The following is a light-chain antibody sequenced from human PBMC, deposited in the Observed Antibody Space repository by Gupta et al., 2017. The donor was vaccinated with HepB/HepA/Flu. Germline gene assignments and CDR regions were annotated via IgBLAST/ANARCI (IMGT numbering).Light chain of an antibody. CDR1: QSISSY. CDR2: NAS. V-gene: IGKV3-11*01. Sequence: DIVLTQSPATLSLSPGERATLYCRASQSISSYLAWYQQKPGQAPRLLIYNASNRATGIPARFSGSGSGTDFTLTISGLEPEDFAVYYCQQRSNWLHTFGQGTKLEIK. CDR3: QQRSNWLHT. J-gene: IGKJ2*01.